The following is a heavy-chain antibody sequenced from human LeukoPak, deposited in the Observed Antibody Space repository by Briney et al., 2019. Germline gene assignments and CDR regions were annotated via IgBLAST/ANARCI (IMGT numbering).Heavy chain of an antibody. CDR2: ISSSGTAT. D-gene: IGHD3-10*01. J-gene: IGHJ3*02. CDR1: GFTFSSYS. Sequence: PGGSLRLSCAASGFTFSSYSMNWVRQAPGKGLDWVAYISSSGTATYYAESVKGRFTISRDNAKNSLYLQMDSLKAEDTAMYYCARPARSGIYYPDAFENWGQGTMVTVSS. CDR3: ARPARSGIYYPDAFEN. V-gene: IGHV3-48*04.